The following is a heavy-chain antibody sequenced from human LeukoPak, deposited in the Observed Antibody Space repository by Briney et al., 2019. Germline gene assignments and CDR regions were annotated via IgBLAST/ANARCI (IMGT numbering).Heavy chain of an antibody. J-gene: IGHJ4*02. CDR1: GFTFSSYG. D-gene: IGHD5-18*01. V-gene: IGHV3-30*02. Sequence: GESLRLSCAASGFTFSSYGMHWVRQAPGKGLEWVSFIRYDGSNEYYADSVRGRFTISRDNSKNTLYLQMNSLRAEDTAVYYCAKHPRIQLWLIGVDYWGQGTLVTVSS. CDR3: AKHPRIQLWLIGVDY. CDR2: IRYDGSNE.